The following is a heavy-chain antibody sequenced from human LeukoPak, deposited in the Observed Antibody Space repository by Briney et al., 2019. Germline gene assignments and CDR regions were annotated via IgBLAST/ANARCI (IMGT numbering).Heavy chain of an antibody. J-gene: IGHJ4*02. V-gene: IGHV6-1*01. D-gene: IGHD1-26*01. Sequence: SQTLSLTHAISLDWVYSNSASLNWIRQSPSRGVEWLGWPYDRAKWHNDYAVFVKSRITTNPATSKNKFSLQLNSVTPEDTAVYDCARGDRSLGADYFDFWGQGTLVTVSS. CDR1: LDWVYSNSAS. CDR2: PYDRAKWHN. CDR3: ARGDRSLGADYFDF.